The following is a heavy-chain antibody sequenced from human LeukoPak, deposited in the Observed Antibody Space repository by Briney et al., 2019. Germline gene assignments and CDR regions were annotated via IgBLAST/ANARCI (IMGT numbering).Heavy chain of an antibody. CDR3: ARTRDIVVVPAARGPHFNRPNWFDP. J-gene: IGHJ5*02. CDR1: GCTFSSYY. D-gene: IGHD2-2*01. V-gene: IGHV4-59*08. CDR2: IYYSRRT. Sequence: SETLSLSCAASGCTFSSYYLSWIRQHPLPGPAKIRYIYYSRRTDYHPSIYSRVTISVDTSKNQFSLKLSSVTAADTAVYYCARTRDIVVVPAARGPHFNRPNWFDPWGQGTLVTVSS.